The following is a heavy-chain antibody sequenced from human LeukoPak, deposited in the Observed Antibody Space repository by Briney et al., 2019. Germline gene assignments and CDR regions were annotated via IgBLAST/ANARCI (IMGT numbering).Heavy chain of an antibody. Sequence: SETLSLTCTVSGGSVSSGNNYWSWIRQPPGKGLEWIGYIHYSGSTSHNPALKSRVTISVDTSKNQFSLKLSSVTAADTAVYYCARVLYGSGTYYFDYWGQGTLVTVSS. D-gene: IGHD3-10*01. V-gene: IGHV4-61*01. J-gene: IGHJ4*02. CDR1: GGSVSSGNNY. CDR2: IHYSGST. CDR3: ARVLYGSGTYYFDY.